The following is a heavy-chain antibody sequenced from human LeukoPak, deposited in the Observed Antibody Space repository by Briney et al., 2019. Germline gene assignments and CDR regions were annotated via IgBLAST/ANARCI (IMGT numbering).Heavy chain of an antibody. CDR1: GYTFTSYG. J-gene: IGHJ4*02. CDR3: ARGFRQYDSSGYPLSY. V-gene: IGHV1-18*01. Sequence: ASVKVSCKASGYTFTSYGISWVRQAPGQGLEWMGWISANDGNTDYPQKLQGRVTMTTDTSTSTAYMELRSLRSDDTAVYYCARGFRQYDSSGYPLSYWGQGTQVTVSS. D-gene: IGHD3-22*01. CDR2: ISANDGNT.